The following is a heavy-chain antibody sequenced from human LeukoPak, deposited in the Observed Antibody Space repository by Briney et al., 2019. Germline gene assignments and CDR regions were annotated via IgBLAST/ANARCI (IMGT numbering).Heavy chain of an antibody. J-gene: IGHJ4*02. D-gene: IGHD3-10*01. CDR2: IYHHGNT. CDR1: GFSISTGYS. Sequence: SETLSLTCSVSGFSISTGYSWGWIRQPPGKGLEWIATIYHHGNTYFNPSLMSRAFISLDTSKNQSSLRLTSVTAADTAMYYCAREVESWFGDLLPHFDSWGQGTQVTVSS. V-gene: IGHV4-38-2*02. CDR3: AREVESWFGDLLPHFDS.